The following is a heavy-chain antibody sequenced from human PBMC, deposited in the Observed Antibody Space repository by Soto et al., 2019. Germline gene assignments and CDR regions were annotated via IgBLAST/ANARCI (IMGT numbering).Heavy chain of an antibody. D-gene: IGHD3-22*01. CDR2: IIPIFGTA. CDR1: GGTFSSYA. Sequence: SVKVSCKASGGTFSSYAISWVRQAPGQGLEWMGGIIPIFGTANYAQKFQGRVTITADESTSTAYMELSSLRSEDTAVYYCARAPESYDSSGSGAFDIWGQGTMVTVSS. CDR3: ARAPESYDSSGSGAFDI. V-gene: IGHV1-69*13. J-gene: IGHJ3*02.